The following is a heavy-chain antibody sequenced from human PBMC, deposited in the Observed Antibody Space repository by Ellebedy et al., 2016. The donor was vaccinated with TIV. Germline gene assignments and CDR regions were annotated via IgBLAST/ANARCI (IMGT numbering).Heavy chain of an antibody. Sequence: GESLKISCAASGFTFSSHGMHWVRQGPGKGLEWVAVISYDGRNEYYAGSVKGRFTSSRDNSKNTVYLQMNSRRAEDTAVYYCAKDGSGAVANWGSAYYFDCWGQGILVTVSS. D-gene: IGHD6-19*01. CDR1: GFTFSSHG. CDR2: ISYDGRNE. CDR3: AKDGSGAVANWGSAYYFDC. J-gene: IGHJ4*02. V-gene: IGHV3-30*18.